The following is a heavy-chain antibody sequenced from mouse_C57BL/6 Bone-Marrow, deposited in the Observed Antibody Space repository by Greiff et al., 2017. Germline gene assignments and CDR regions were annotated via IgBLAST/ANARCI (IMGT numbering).Heavy chain of an antibody. Sequence: QVQLKESGPELVKPGASVKISCKASGYAFSSSWMNWVKQRPGKGLEWIGRIYPGDGDTNYNGKFKGKATLTADKSSSTAYMQLSSLTSEDSAVYFCANYGPHAIDYRGQRTSVTVSS. J-gene: IGHJ4*01. V-gene: IGHV1-82*01. CDR1: GYAFSSSW. CDR2: IYPGDGDT. CDR3: ANYGPHAIDY. D-gene: IGHD1-1*01.